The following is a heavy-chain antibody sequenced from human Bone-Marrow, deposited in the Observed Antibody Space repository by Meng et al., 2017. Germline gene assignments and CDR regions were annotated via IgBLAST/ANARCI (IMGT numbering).Heavy chain of an antibody. V-gene: IGHV3-30*04. D-gene: IGHD5-12*01. Sequence: GESLKISCAASGFTFSSYAMHWVRQAPGKGLEWVAVISYDGSNKNYADSVKGRFTISRDNSKNTLYLQMNSLRAEDTAVYYWARVGFSHLYYFDYWGQGTLVTVSS. CDR1: GFTFSSYA. CDR2: ISYDGSNK. J-gene: IGHJ4*02. CDR3: ARVGFSHLYYFDY.